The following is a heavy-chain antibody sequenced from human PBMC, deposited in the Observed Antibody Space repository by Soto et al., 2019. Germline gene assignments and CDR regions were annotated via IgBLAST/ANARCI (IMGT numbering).Heavy chain of an antibody. V-gene: IGHV4-61*03. D-gene: IGHD6-19*01. CDR2: IYFSGAT. CDR3: VRVHADDSSGYYLDY. Sequence: VQLQEAGPGLVKPSETLALNCSVSGASVSSGDYYWSWIRQPPGKGLEWIGYIYFSGATSYDPSLKRRVSISIDTSKNHFSLKLRSVTAADTAVYYCVRVHADDSSGYYLDYWGQGLLVSVSS. CDR1: GASVSSGDYY. J-gene: IGHJ4*02.